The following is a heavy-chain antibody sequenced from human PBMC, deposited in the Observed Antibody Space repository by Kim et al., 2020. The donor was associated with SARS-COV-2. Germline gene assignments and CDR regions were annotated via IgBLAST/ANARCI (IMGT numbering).Heavy chain of an antibody. D-gene: IGHD6-19*01. J-gene: IGHJ6*02. CDR3: AREVYTSGWFAPLGYYYGLDV. CDR2: ITTESNYI. Sequence: GGSLRLSCVASEFSLSSHSMNWVCQAPGKGLEWVSSITTESNYIFYADSVKRRFSISRDNAKNTLYLDMDSLRGEDTAVYYCAREVYTSGWFAPLGYYYGLDVWGQGTTVTVSS. CDR1: EFSLSSHS. V-gene: IGHV3-21*06.